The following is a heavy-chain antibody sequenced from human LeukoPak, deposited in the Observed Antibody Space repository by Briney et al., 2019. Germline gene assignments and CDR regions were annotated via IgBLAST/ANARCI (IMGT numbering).Heavy chain of an antibody. CDR1: GFTFSSYA. Sequence: GGSLRLSCAASGFTFSSYAMHWVRQAPGKGLEWVAVISYDGSNKYYTDSVKGRFTISRDNSKNTLYLQMNSLRAEDTAVYYCARATTEYYDSSGYDSHYYYYYMDVWGKGTTVTVSS. CDR2: ISYDGSNK. D-gene: IGHD3-22*01. V-gene: IGHV3-30*04. J-gene: IGHJ6*03. CDR3: ARATTEYYDSSGYDSHYYYYYMDV.